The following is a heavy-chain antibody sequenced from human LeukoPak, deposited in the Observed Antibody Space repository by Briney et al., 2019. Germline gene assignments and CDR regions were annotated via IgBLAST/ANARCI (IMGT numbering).Heavy chain of an antibody. Sequence: GRSLRLSCAASGFTFDDYAMHWVRQAPGKGLEWVSAISGSGGSTYYADSVKGRFTTSRDNSKNTLYLQMNSLRAEDTAVYYCAKDSSSWYSLFDYWGQGTLVTVSS. CDR3: AKDSSSWYSLFDY. J-gene: IGHJ4*02. CDR1: GFTFDDYA. V-gene: IGHV3-23*01. D-gene: IGHD6-13*01. CDR2: ISGSGGST.